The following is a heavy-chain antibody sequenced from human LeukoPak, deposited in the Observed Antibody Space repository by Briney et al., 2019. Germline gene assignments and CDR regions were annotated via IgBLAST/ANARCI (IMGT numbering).Heavy chain of an antibody. CDR3: ARVIEVLWFGEHPYAFDY. V-gene: IGHV1-18*01. J-gene: IGHJ4*02. Sequence: VASVKVSCKASGYTFTSYGISWVRQAPGQGLEWMGWISAYNGNTNYAQKLQGRVTMTTDTSTSTAYMELRSLRSDDTAVYYCARVIEVLWFGEHPYAFDYWGQGTLVTVSS. D-gene: IGHD3-10*01. CDR1: GYTFTSYG. CDR2: ISAYNGNT.